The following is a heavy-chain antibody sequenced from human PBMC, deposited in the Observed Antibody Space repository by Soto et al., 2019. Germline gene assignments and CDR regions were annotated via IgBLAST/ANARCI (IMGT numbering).Heavy chain of an antibody. J-gene: IGHJ4*02. CDR3: AKAGGAAGTVDYFDY. Sequence: PGGSLRLSCAASGFTFSNYAINWVRQSPGKGLEWVSFISGSVGSTYYADSVKGRFTITRDNSKNTLYLQMNSLRAEDTAVYYCAKAGGAAGTVDYFDYWGQGTLVTVSS. V-gene: IGHV3-23*01. CDR1: GFTFSNYA. D-gene: IGHD6-13*01. CDR2: ISGSVGST.